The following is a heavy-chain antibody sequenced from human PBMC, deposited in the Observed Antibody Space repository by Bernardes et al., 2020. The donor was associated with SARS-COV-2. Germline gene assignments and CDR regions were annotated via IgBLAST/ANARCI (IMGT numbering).Heavy chain of an antibody. J-gene: IGHJ5*02. V-gene: IGHV4-39*01. D-gene: IGHD3-3*01. CDR2: IYYSGST. Sequence: SETLSLTCTVSGGSISSSDYYWGWIRQPPGKGLEWIGNIYYSGSTYYNPSLKSRVTITVDTSKNQFSLKLSSVTAADTAVYYCARISFSVVTIFGVDKKNYFDPWGQGTLVTVSS. CDR3: ARISFSVVTIFGVDKKNYFDP. CDR1: GGSISSSDYY.